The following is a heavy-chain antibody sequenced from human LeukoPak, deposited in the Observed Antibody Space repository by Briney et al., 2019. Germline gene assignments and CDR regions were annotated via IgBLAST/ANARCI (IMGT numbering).Heavy chain of an antibody. V-gene: IGHV1-2*02. D-gene: IGHD5-18*01. J-gene: IGHJ4*02. CDR1: GHTFTGYY. CDR3: ARRHSYAYAFDY. Sequence: GASVKVSCKAAGHTFTGYYMHLVRQAPGQGLEWMGWINPNSGGTNYAQKFQGRVTMTRDTSISTAYMELSRLRSDDTAVYYCARRHSYAYAFDYWGQGTLVTVSS. CDR2: INPNSGGT.